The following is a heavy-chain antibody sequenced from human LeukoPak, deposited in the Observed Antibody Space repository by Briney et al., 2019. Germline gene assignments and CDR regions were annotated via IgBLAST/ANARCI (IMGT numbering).Heavy chain of an antibody. CDR2: INWNGGST. V-gene: IGHV3-20*04. D-gene: IGHD3-10*01. CDR3: AKDGAWLRFGE. CDR1: GFTFDDYG. Sequence: PGGSLRLSCAASGFTFDDYGMSWVRQAPGKGLEWVSGINWNGGSTGYADSVKGRFTISRDNAKNTLYLEVISLTAEDTAVYYCAKDGAWLRFGEWSQGTLVTVSS. J-gene: IGHJ4*02.